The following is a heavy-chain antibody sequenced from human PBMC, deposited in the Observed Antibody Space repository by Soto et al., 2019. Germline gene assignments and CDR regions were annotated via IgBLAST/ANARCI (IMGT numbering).Heavy chain of an antibody. CDR1: GYTFSSFD. CDR2: ISGSGGGT. Sequence: EVQLWESGGGLVQPGGSLRLSCAVSGYTFSSFDMSWVRQAPGKGLEWVSTISGSGGGTNYADSVKGRFTISRDISTYTVYLQMNSLRAEDTAVYYCAHRTGFDYWGQGALVTVS. CDR3: AHRTGFDY. V-gene: IGHV3-23*01. J-gene: IGHJ4*02.